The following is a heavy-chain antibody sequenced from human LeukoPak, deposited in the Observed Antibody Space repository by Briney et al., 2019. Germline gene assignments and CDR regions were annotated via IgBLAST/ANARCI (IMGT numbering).Heavy chain of an antibody. CDR3: AKDSGYDFSGWYLDL. D-gene: IGHD5-12*01. CDR2: ISWDGGST. J-gene: IGHJ2*01. V-gene: IGHV3-43*01. Sequence: PGGSLRLSCAASGFTFDDYTMHWVRQAPGKGLEWVSLISWDGGSTYYADSVKGRFTISRDNRKNSLYLQMNSLRTEDTALYYCAKDSGYDFSGWYLDLWGRGTLVTVSS. CDR1: GFTFDDYT.